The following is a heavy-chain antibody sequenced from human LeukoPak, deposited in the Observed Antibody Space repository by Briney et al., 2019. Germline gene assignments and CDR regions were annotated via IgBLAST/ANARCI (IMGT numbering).Heavy chain of an antibody. J-gene: IGHJ3*02. D-gene: IGHD2-15*01. Sequence: PGGSLRLSCEASGFTFSDHDMDWVRQAPGKGLEWVSAISGSGVGTYYAGSVKGRFTISRDNSKNTLYLQMNSLRAEDTAVYYCAKVNTATYIIRDAFDIWGQGTMVTVSS. CDR1: GFTFSDHD. V-gene: IGHV3-23*01. CDR3: AKVNTATYIIRDAFDI. CDR2: ISGSGVGT.